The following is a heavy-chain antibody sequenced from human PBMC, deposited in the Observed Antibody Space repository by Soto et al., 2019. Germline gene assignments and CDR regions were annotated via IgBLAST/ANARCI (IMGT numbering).Heavy chain of an antibody. Sequence: PGGSLRLSCAASGFTFSSHGMHWVRQAPGKGLEWVAVIWYDGSNKYYADSVKGRFTISRDNSKNTLYLQMNSLRAEDTAVYYCARDIAAAGTSYYYYGMDVWGQGTTVTVSS. CDR3: ARDIAAAGTSYYYYGMDV. V-gene: IGHV3-33*08. D-gene: IGHD6-13*01. CDR2: IWYDGSNK. CDR1: GFTFSSHG. J-gene: IGHJ6*02.